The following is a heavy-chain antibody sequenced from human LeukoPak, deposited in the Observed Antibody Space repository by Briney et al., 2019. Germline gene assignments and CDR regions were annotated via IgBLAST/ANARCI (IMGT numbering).Heavy chain of an antibody. J-gene: IGHJ4*02. V-gene: IGHV4-61*08. CDR2: IYYSGST. Sequence: SETLSLTCTVSGGSISSGDYYWSWIRQPPGKGLEWIGYIYYSGSTNYNPSLKSRVTISVDTSKNQFSLKLSSVTAADTAVYYCARRRLGRWPHFDYWGQGTLVTVSS. CDR3: ARRRLGRWPHFDY. CDR1: GGSISSGDYY. D-gene: IGHD4-23*01.